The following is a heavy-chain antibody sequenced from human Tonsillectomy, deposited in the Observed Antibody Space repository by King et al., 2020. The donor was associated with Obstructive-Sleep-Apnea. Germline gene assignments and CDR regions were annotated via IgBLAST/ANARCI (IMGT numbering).Heavy chain of an antibody. CDR3: ARSLDSSGYYYTNY. Sequence: QLQESGPGLVKPSETLSLTCTVSGGSISSYYWSWIRQPPGKGLEWMGYISYSGSTNYTTSLQSRVTISVDTSKNQFALKLSSVTAADTAVYYCARSLDSSGYYYTNYWGQGTLVTVSS. D-gene: IGHD3-22*01. V-gene: IGHV4-59*08. CDR1: GGSISSYY. J-gene: IGHJ4*02. CDR2: ISYSGST.